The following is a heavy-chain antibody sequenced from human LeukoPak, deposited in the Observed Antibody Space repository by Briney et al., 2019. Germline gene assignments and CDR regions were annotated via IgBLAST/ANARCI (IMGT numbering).Heavy chain of an antibody. V-gene: IGHV1-18*01. CDR1: GYTFTSYS. CDR3: ARDSGWELQQYYFDY. D-gene: IGHD1-7*01. CDR2: ISPSNGST. Sequence: ASVKVSCKASGYTFTSYSISWVRQAPGQGLEWMGWISPSNGSTNYAQKLQDRVTMTTDTSTRTVYMELRSLKSDDTAVYYCARDSGWELQQYYFDYWGQGTLVTVSS. J-gene: IGHJ4*02.